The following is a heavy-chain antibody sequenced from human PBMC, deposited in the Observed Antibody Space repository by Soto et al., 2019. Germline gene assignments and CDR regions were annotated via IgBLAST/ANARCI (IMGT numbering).Heavy chain of an antibody. CDR3: AREFTGDYYYGMDV. J-gene: IGHJ6*02. CDR1: GYTFTSYG. D-gene: IGHD7-27*01. Sequence: ASVKVSCKASGYTFTSYGISWVRQAPGQGLEWMGWISAYNGNTNYAQKLQGRVTMTTDTSTSTAYMELRSLRSDDTAVYYCAREFTGDYYYGMDVWGQGTTVTVSS. V-gene: IGHV1-18*01. CDR2: ISAYNGNT.